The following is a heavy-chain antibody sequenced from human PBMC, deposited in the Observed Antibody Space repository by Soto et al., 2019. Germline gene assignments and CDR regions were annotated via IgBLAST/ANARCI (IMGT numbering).Heavy chain of an antibody. V-gene: IGHV3-15*07. CDR2: IKSKTDGGTT. Sequence: EVQLVESGGGLVKPGGSLRLSCAASGFTFSNAWMNWVRQAPGKGLEWVGRIKSKTDGGTTDYAAPVKGRFTISRDDSKNTLYLQMNSLKTEDTAVYYCTTDWGGVTYYYYGMDVWGQGTTVTVSS. CDR3: TTDWGGVTYYYYGMDV. J-gene: IGHJ6*02. D-gene: IGHD3-16*01. CDR1: GFTFSNAW.